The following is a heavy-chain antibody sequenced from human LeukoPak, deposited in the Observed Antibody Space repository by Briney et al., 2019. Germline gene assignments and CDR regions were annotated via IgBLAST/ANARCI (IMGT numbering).Heavy chain of an antibody. J-gene: IGHJ4*02. D-gene: IGHD3-10*01. V-gene: IGHV1-2*02. CDR3: ARVGPYGSGSSLFDY. CDR1: GYTFTGYY. CDR2: INPNSGGT. Sequence: ASVKVSCKASGYTFTGYYMHLVRQAPGQGLEWMGWINPNSGGTNYAQKFQGRVTMTRDTSISTAYMELSRLRSDDTAVYYCARVGPYGSGSSLFDYWGQGTLVTVSS.